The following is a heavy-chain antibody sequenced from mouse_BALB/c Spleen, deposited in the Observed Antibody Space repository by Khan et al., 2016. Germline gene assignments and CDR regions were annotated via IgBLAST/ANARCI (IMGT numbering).Heavy chain of an antibody. Sequence: EVQLQESGPDLVKPSQSLSLTCTVTGYSITSGYNWHWIRQFPGNKLEWMGYIYYSGDTNYNPSLKSRISITRDTSKNQFFLQLSSVTTEDTATYYCASYSNGSSAIYWGQGTTRTVSS. J-gene: IGHJ2*01. CDR3: ASYSNGSSAIY. CDR2: IYYSGDT. V-gene: IGHV3-1*02. D-gene: IGHD1-1*01. CDR1: GYSITSGYN.